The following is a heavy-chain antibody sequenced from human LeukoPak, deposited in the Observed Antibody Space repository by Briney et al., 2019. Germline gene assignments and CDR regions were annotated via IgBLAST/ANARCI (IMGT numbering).Heavy chain of an antibody. V-gene: IGHV1-2*02. Sequence: GASVKVSCKASGYTFTGYYMHWVRQAPGQGLEWMGWINPNSGGPNYAQKFQGRVTMTRDTSISTAYMELSRLRSDDTAVYYCARWGVLEWLLWSPEPGGGPYYFGHWGQGTLVTVSS. J-gene: IGHJ4*02. CDR1: GYTFTGYY. CDR3: ARWGVLEWLLWSPEPGGGPYYFGH. CDR2: INPNSGGP. D-gene: IGHD3-3*01.